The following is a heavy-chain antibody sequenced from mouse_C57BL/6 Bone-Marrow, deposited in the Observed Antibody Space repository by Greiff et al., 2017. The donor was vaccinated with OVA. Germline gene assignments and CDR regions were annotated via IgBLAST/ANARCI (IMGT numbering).Heavy chain of an antibody. CDR3: ITTVVATDVDY. CDR1: GYTFTSYW. J-gene: IGHJ2*01. CDR2: INPSNGGN. Sequence: QVQLQQPGTELVKPGASVKLSCKASGYTFTSYWMHWVKQRPGQGLEWLGNINPSNGGNNYNEKFKSTATRTVDTSSSTAYMQLSSLTSEDSAVYYCITTVVATDVDYWGQGTTLTVSS. V-gene: IGHV1-53*01. D-gene: IGHD1-1*01.